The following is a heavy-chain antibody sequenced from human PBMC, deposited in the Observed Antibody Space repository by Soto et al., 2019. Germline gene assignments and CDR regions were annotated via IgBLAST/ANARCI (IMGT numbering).Heavy chain of an antibody. V-gene: IGHV3-11*03. J-gene: IGHJ4*02. CDR2: ISSSSSYT. CDR3: ARSNTYYYDISGY. CDR1: GFTFSDYY. D-gene: IGHD3-22*01. Sequence: GGSLRLSCAASGFTFSDYYMNWIRQAPGKGLEWVSYISSSSSYTNYADSVKGRFTISRDNAKNSLYLQMNSLRAEDTAVYYCARSNTYYYDISGYWGQGTLVTVSS.